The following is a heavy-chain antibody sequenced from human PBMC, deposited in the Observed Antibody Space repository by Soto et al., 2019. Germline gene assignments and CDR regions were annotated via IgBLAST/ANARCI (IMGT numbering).Heavy chain of an antibody. CDR2: ISAYNGNT. CDR3: ARAYSSGWYFDY. Sequence: ASVKVSCKASGYTFASYGISWVRQAPGQGLEWMGWISAYNGNTNYAQKLQGRVTMTTDTSTSTAYMELRSLRSDDTAVYYCARAYSSGWYFDYWGQGTLVTVSS. D-gene: IGHD6-19*01. CDR1: GYTFASYG. J-gene: IGHJ4*02. V-gene: IGHV1-18*01.